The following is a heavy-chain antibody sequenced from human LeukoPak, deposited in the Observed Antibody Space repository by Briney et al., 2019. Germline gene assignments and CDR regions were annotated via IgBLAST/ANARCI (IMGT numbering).Heavy chain of an antibody. CDR3: AREYYILTNDAFDI. CDR2: ISGYNGNT. CDR1: GYTFTSYG. V-gene: IGHV1-18*04. D-gene: IGHD3-9*01. J-gene: IGHJ3*02. Sequence: ASVTVSCKASGYTFTSYGISWVRQAPGQGLEWIGWISGYNGNTNYAQKLQGRVTMTTDTSTSTAYMELRSLRSDDTAVYYCAREYYILTNDAFDIWGQGTMVTVSS.